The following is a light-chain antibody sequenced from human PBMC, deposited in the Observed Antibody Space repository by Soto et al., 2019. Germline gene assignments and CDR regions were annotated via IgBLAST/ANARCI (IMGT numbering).Light chain of an antibody. CDR2: AAS. Sequence: DIQMTQSPSSLSASVGDRVIITCRASQGINNNLAWYQQKPGKVPKVLIYAASTLQSGDPSRFSGSGSGTDFTLTISSLQPEDVATYYCQKYNSAPLTFGGGTKVEIK. V-gene: IGKV1-27*01. J-gene: IGKJ4*01. CDR3: QKYNSAPLT. CDR1: QGINNN.